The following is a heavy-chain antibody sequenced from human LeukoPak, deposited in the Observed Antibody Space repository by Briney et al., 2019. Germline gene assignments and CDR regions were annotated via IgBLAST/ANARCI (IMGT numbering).Heavy chain of an antibody. CDR2: IYYSGST. Sequence: SETLSLTCTVSGGSISSYYWSWIRQPPGKGLEWIGYIYYSGSTNYNPSLKSRVTISVGTSKNQFSLKLSSVTAADTAVYYCARVRQVGATTDSNWFDPWGQGTLVTVSS. V-gene: IGHV4-59*01. CDR3: ARVRQVGATTDSNWFDP. CDR1: GGSISSYY. D-gene: IGHD1-26*01. J-gene: IGHJ5*02.